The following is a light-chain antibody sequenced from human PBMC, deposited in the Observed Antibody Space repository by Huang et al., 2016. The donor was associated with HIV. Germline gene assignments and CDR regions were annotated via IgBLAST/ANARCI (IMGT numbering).Light chain of an antibody. Sequence: DIQMTQSPSALSASVGDRIIITCRASQNIDRYLNWYQQMPGKAPQLLIYSTSSLQGGVPPMFSASGSGTDFTLSISSLQPEDSATYFCQQSFRAPRTFGQGTILEI. CDR3: QQSFRAPRT. J-gene: IGKJ2*01. V-gene: IGKV1-39*01. CDR1: QNIDRY. CDR2: STS.